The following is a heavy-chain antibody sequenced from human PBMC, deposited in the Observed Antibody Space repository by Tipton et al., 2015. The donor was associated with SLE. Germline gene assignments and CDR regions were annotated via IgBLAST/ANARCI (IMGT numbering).Heavy chain of an antibody. D-gene: IGHD4-17*01. J-gene: IGHJ3*02. Sequence: TLSLTCAVYGGSFSGYYWSWIRQPPGKGLEWIGEINHSGSTNYNPSLKSRVTISVDTSKNQFSLKLSSVTAADTAVYYCAREGMTTVTNNAFDIWGQGTMVTVSS. CDR3: AREGMTTVTNNAFDI. CDR2: INHSGST. CDR1: GGSFSGYY. V-gene: IGHV4-34*01.